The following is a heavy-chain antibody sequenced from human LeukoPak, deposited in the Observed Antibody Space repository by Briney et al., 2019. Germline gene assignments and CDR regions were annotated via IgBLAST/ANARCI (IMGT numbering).Heavy chain of an antibody. Sequence: PSETLSLTCTVSGGSISSYYWSWIRQPPGKGLXXIGYMYYSGSTNYNPSLKSRVTISVDTSKNQFSLKLSSVTAADTAVYYCASQTGYGGYYFDYWGQGTLVTVSS. V-gene: IGHV4-59*08. J-gene: IGHJ4*02. CDR1: GGSISSYY. CDR3: ASQTGYGGYYFDY. D-gene: IGHD3-9*01. CDR2: MYYSGST.